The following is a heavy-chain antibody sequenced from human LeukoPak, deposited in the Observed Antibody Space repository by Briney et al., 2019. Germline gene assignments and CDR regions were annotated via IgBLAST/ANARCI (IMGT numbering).Heavy chain of an antibody. D-gene: IGHD2-15*01. J-gene: IGHJ6*04. CDR1: GYSISSGYY. V-gene: IGHV3-49*03. CDR2: IRSKEYGGTT. CDR3: GGSCSLGCS. Sequence: LSLTCTVSGYSISSGYYWGWIRQPPGKGLEWVGFIRSKEYGGTTEYAASVKGRFTISRDDSKSIAYLQMNSLKTEDTAVYCSGGSCSLGCSWGRGTTVTISS.